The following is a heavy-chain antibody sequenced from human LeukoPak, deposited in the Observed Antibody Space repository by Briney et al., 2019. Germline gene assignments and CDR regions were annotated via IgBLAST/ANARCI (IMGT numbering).Heavy chain of an antibody. CDR2: IWHDGSKT. CDR3: ARDPATVTSHFDY. D-gene: IGHD4-17*01. CDR1: GFIFSRYD. Sequence: GGSLRLSCVGSGFIFSRYDMHWVRQAPGKGLEWVALIWHDGSKTQYADSVKGRFTISRDDSKSTLYVQMNSLRVDDTAVYFCARDPATVTSHFDYWGQGALVTVSS. V-gene: IGHV3-33*01. J-gene: IGHJ4*02.